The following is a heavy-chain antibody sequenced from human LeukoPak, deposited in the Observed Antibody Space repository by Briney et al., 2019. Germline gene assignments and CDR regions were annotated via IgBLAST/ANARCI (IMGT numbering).Heavy chain of an antibody. D-gene: IGHD2-2*01. J-gene: IGHJ4*02. Sequence: GGSLRLSCAASGFTFSSYWMYWVRQAPGKGLVWVSRINSDGSSTSYADSVKGRFTISRDNAKNTLYLQMNSLRAEDTAVYYCASTVVYCSSISCYDYWGQGTLVTVSS. V-gene: IGHV3-74*01. CDR2: INSDGSST. CDR3: ASTVVYCSSISCYDY. CDR1: GFTFSSYW.